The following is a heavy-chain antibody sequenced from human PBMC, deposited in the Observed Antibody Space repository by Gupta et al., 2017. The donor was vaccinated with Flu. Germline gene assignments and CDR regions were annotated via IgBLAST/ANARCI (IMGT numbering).Heavy chain of an antibody. CDR2: ISGSGGGT. V-gene: IGHV3-23*01. Sequence: WVRQAPGKGLEWVSAISGSGGGTYYADSVKGRFTISRDNSKNTLYLQMNSLRAEDTAVYYCAKGRNSWFSDYWGQGTLVTVSS. CDR3: AKGRNSWFSDY. J-gene: IGHJ4*02. D-gene: IGHD6-13*01.